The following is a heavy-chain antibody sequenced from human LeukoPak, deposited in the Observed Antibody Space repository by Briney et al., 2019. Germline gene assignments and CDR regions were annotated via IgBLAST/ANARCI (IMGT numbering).Heavy chain of an antibody. CDR1: GFIFSTYA. D-gene: IGHD3-10*02. V-gene: IGHV3-23*01. J-gene: IGHJ5*02. Sequence: GGSLRLSCAAAGFIFSTYAMSWVRQAPGRALDWVSAISGSGGRAYYAGSAKGRFTISRDNSKNMLYLQMNSLRAEDTAVYYCASNGAITMLTWFDPWGQGTLVTVSS. CDR3: ASNGAITMLTWFDP. CDR2: ISGSGGRA.